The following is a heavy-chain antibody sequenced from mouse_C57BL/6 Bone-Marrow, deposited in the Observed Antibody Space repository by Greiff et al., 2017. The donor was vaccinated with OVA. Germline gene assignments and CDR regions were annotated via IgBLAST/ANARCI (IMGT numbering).Heavy chain of an antibody. Sequence: QVHVKQSGAELARPGASVKLSCKASGYTFTSYGISWVKQRTGQGLEWIGEIYPRSGNTYYNEKFKGKATLTADKSSSTAYMELRSLTSEDSAVYFCARSGWILLFDYWGQGTTLTVSS. CDR3: ARSGWILLFDY. CDR1: GYTFTSYG. D-gene: IGHD2-3*01. V-gene: IGHV1-81*01. CDR2: IYPRSGNT. J-gene: IGHJ2*01.